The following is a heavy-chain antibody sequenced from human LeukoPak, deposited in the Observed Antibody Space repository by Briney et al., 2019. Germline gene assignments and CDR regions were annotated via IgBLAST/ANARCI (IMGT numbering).Heavy chain of an antibody. CDR2: ISVRSNYI. Sequence: GGSLRLSCVASGYTFSSYSINWVRQAPGKGLEWVSSISVRSNYIYYADSVRGRFSISRDDARDSLYLQMNSLRAEDTAVYYCVRLRRNSDTSGFYYYYDFWRKGPLVTVSS. J-gene: IGHJ4*02. D-gene: IGHD3-22*01. V-gene: IGHV3-21*01. CDR3: VRLRRNSDTSGFYYYYDF. CDR1: GYTFSSYS.